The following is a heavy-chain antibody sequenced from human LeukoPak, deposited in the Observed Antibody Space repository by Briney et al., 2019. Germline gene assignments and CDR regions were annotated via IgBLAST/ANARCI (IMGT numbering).Heavy chain of an antibody. D-gene: IGHD3-22*01. Sequence: PGGSLRLSCAASGFTFSSYWMHWVRQAPGKGLVWVSRINSDGSSTSYADSVKGRFTISRDNAKNTLYLQMNSLRAEDTAMYYCARDYGTMTVAAVQGYFDYWGQGTLVTVSS. CDR3: ARDYGTMTVAAVQGYFDY. CDR2: INSDGSST. V-gene: IGHV3-74*01. J-gene: IGHJ4*02. CDR1: GFTFSSYW.